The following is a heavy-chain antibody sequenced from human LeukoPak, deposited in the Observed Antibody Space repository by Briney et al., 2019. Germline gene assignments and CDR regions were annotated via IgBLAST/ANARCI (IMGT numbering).Heavy chain of an antibody. Sequence: ASVKVSCKASGYTFTSYDINWVRQATGQGLEWMGWMNPNSGNTGYAQKFQGRVTMPRNTSISTAYMELSSLRSEDTAVYYCARGHYYDSSGYYYWMNYYYYMDVWGKGTTVTVSS. D-gene: IGHD3-22*01. CDR1: GYTFTSYD. V-gene: IGHV1-8*01. CDR3: ARGHYYDSSGYYYWMNYYYYMDV. CDR2: MNPNSGNT. J-gene: IGHJ6*03.